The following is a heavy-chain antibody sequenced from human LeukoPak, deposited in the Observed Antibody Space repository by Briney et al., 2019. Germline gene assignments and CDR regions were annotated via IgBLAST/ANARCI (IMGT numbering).Heavy chain of an antibody. D-gene: IGHD3-22*01. V-gene: IGHV4-59*01. Sequence: SETLSLTCTVSGGSISSYYWSWIRQPPGKGLEWIGYIYYSGSTNYNPSLKSRVTISVDTSKNQFSLKLSSVTAADTAVYYCASSEGHYYDSSTPFDYWGQGTLVTVSS. CDR2: IYYSGST. J-gene: IGHJ4*02. CDR3: ASSEGHYYDSSTPFDY. CDR1: GGSISSYY.